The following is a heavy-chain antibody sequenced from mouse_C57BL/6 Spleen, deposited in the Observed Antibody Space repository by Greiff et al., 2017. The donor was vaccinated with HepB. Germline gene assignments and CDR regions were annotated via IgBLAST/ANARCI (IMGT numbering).Heavy chain of an antibody. CDR2: IDPETGGT. CDR1: GYTFTDYE. Sequence: QVQLQQSGAELVRPGASVTLSCKASGYTFTDYEMHWVKQTPVHGLEWIGAIDPETGGTAYNQKFKGKAILTADKSSSTAYMELRSLTSEDSAVYYCTRCFGYDGYAMDYWGQGTSVTVSS. J-gene: IGHJ4*01. CDR3: TRCFGYDGYAMDY. D-gene: IGHD2-2*01. V-gene: IGHV1-15*01.